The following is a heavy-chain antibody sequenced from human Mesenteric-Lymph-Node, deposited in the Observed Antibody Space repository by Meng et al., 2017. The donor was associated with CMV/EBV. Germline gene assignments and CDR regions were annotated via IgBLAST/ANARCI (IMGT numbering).Heavy chain of an antibody. V-gene: IGHV3-23*01. D-gene: IGHD4-17*01. CDR3: GKDIYADYVGEGFDY. CDR1: GFTFSNYA. Sequence: GESLKISCAASGFTFSNYAMSWVRQAPGKGLKWVSTITDSGGRTFYADSVKGRFTNSRDNSKNTLYLQMDSLRADDTALYYCGKDIYADYVGEGFDYWGQGTLVTVSS. CDR2: ITDSGGRT. J-gene: IGHJ4*02.